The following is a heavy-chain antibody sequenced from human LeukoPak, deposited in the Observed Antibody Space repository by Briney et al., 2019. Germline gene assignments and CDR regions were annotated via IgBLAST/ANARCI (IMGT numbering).Heavy chain of an antibody. Sequence: GGSLRLSCSASGFTFSSYSMSWLRLAPGKGLEWVSVISGSGGTTFYADSVKGRFTISRDNSKNTLYLQMNSLRVEDTAVYYCAKESAYCGSDCRSLSDYWGQGTLVTVSS. V-gene: IGHV3-23*01. CDR3: AKESAYCGSDCRSLSDY. D-gene: IGHD2-21*02. J-gene: IGHJ4*02. CDR2: ISGSGGTT. CDR1: GFTFSSYS.